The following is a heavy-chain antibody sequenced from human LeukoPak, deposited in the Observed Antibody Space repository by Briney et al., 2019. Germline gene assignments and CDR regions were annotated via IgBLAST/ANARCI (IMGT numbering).Heavy chain of an antibody. CDR2: IIPILGIA. CDR1: VGTFSSYA. Sequence: SVKVSCKASVGTFSSYAISWVRQAPGQGLEWMGRIIPILGIANYAQKFQGRVTITADKSTSTAYMELSSLRSEDTAVYYCARCEVGSSENFDYWGQGTLVTVSS. D-gene: IGHD6-6*01. J-gene: IGHJ4*02. V-gene: IGHV1-69*04. CDR3: ARCEVGSSENFDY.